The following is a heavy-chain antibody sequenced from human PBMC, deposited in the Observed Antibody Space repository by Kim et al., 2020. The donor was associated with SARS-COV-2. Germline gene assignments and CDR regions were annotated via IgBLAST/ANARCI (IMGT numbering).Heavy chain of an antibody. CDR1: GFTFSDYY. V-gene: IGHV3-11*05. Sequence: GGSLRLSCAASGFTFSDYYMSWIRQAPGKGLEWVSYISSSTSYTNSAYSVKGRFTISRDNAKNSLYLQMNSLRAEDTAVYYCAREATVVVPAEYGFDYWGQGTMVTVSS. CDR2: ISSSTSYT. J-gene: IGHJ4*02. CDR3: AREATVVVPAEYGFDY. D-gene: IGHD2-2*01.